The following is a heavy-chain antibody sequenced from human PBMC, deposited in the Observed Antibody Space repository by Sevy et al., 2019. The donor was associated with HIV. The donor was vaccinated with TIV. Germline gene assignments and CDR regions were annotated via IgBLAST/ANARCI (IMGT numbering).Heavy chain of an antibody. D-gene: IGHD3-3*01. J-gene: IGHJ5*02. CDR1: GFTFSGSA. V-gene: IGHV3-73*01. CDR3: TRNYDFWSCYPNNWFDP. Sequence: GGSLRLSCAASGFTFSGSAMHWVRQASGKGLEWVGRIRSKANDYATGYAASVKGSFTISRDDSTNTAYLQMNSRKTYDTAVYYCTRNYDFWSCYPNNWFDPWGQGTLVTVSS. CDR2: IRSKANDYAT.